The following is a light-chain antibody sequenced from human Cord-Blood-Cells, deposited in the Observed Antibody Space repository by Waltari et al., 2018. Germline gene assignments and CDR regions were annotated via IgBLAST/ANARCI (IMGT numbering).Light chain of an antibody. Sequence: DIQMTQSPSSLSASVGDRVTITCRASQSISSYLNWYQQKPGKAPKLLIYAASCLQSGVPSRFSGSGSGTDFTLTISSLQPEDFATYYCQQSYSTPLLTFGGGTKVEIK. CDR1: QSISSY. CDR2: AAS. V-gene: IGKV1-39*01. CDR3: QQSYSTPLLT. J-gene: IGKJ4*01.